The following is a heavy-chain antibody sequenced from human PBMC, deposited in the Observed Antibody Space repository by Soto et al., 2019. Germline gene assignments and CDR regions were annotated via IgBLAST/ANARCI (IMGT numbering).Heavy chain of an antibody. V-gene: IGHV4-34*01. CDR1: GGSFSGYY. D-gene: IGHD2-2*01. Sequence: QVQLQQWGAGLLKPSETLSLTCAVYGGSFSGYYWSWIRQPPGKGLEWIGAINHSGNTNYNPSLKSRVTRSVDTSKNQFSLKLSSVTAADTAVYYCARGGDIVVVPPDTWGQGTMVTVSS. CDR2: INHSGNT. CDR3: ARGGDIVVVPPDT. J-gene: IGHJ3*02.